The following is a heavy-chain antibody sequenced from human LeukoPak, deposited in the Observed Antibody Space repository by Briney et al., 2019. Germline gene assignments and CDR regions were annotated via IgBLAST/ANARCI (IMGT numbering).Heavy chain of an antibody. D-gene: IGHD2-2*01. Sequence: GGSLRLSCAASGFTFTSYWITWVRQAPGKGLEWVANIKQDGSEIYYVDSAKGRFTISRDNAKNSLYLQMNSLRAEDTAVYYCARYQTGGHDAFDIWGQGTMVTVSS. V-gene: IGHV3-7*01. CDR3: ARYQTGGHDAFDI. CDR1: GFTFTSYW. CDR2: IKQDGSEI. J-gene: IGHJ3*02.